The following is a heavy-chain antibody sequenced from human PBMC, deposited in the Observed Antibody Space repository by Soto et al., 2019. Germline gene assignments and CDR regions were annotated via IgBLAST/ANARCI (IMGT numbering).Heavy chain of an antibody. V-gene: IGHV3-49*03. CDR1: GFTFDDYA. CDR2: IRSKYYGGTT. J-gene: IGHJ6*02. Sequence: GGSLRLSCTASGFTFDDYAMSWFRQAPGMGLEWVAFIRSKYYGGTTEYAASVKGRFTISRDDSKNSLFLQMNSLRAEDTAVYYCTRAWDRSVFLWSSYGTDVWGQGTTVTVSS. D-gene: IGHD3-22*01. CDR3: TRAWDRSVFLWSSYGTDV.